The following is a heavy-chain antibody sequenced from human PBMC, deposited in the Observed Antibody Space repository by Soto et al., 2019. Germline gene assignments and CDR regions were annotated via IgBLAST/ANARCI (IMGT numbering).Heavy chain of an antibody. CDR1: GDSPTNYY. Sequence: SETLSLTCTVSGDSPTNYYWTWIRQSPRKGLEWIGFIYFSGSTNYSPSLRSRVTISEDTSKNQFSLRLTSVTAADTAVYYCARGGGGYDFAYWGQGIPVTVSS. D-gene: IGHD5-12*01. CDR2: IYFSGST. CDR3: ARGGGGYDFAY. V-gene: IGHV4-59*01. J-gene: IGHJ4*02.